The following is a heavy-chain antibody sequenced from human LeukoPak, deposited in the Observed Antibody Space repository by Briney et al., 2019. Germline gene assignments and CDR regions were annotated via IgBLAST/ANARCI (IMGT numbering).Heavy chain of an antibody. J-gene: IGHJ6*04. V-gene: IGHV4-61*01. Sequence: SETLSLTCTVSGRSVSSGSYDWSWLRQPPGKGLEWIGYIYYSGSTNYNPARKSRFTISVDTSKHQFSLKLSSVTAADTAVYYCARDPGKYYDILTGYYYYYYYGMDVWGKGTTVTVSS. CDR2: IYYSGST. CDR3: ARDPGKYYDILTGYYYYYYYGMDV. D-gene: IGHD3-9*01. CDR1: GRSVSSGSYD.